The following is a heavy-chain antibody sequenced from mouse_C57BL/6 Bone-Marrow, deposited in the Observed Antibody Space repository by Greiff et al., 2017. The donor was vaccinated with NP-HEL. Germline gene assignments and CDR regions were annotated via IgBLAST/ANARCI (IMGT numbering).Heavy chain of an antibody. J-gene: IGHJ1*03. CDR1: GFSFNTYA. V-gene: IGHV10-1*01. CDR2: IRSKSNNYAT. Sequence: EVQLVESGGGLVQPKGSLKLSCAASGFSFNTYAMNWVRQAPGKGLEWVARIRSKSNNYATYYADSVKDRFTISRDDSESMLYLQMNNLKTEDTAMYYCVRQDYYGREDWYFDVWGTGTTVTVSS. D-gene: IGHD1-1*01. CDR3: VRQDYYGREDWYFDV.